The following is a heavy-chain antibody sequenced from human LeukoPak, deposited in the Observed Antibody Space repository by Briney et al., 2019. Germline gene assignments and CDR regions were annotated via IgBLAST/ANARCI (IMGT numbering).Heavy chain of an antibody. Sequence: ASVKVSCKASGYTFTSYAMNWVRQAPGQGLEWMGWINPTSGDTKYAQKFQGRVTMTRDTSISTAYMELTRLRSDDTAVYYCARGGLRVMVYRLYYMDVWGKGTTVTVSS. CDR3: ARGGLRVMVYRLYYMDV. CDR2: INPTSGDT. V-gene: IGHV1-2*02. CDR1: GYTFTSYA. J-gene: IGHJ6*03. D-gene: IGHD2-8*01.